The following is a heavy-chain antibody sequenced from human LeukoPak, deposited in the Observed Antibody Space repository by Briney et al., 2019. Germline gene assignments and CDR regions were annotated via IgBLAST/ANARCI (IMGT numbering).Heavy chain of an antibody. Sequence: GSLSLSCAASGFSLSSHWMSWVRQAPGKGLEWVATINQDGSARYYVDSVKGRFTTSRDNAKNSMYLQMNSLRPEDTAVYYCARWDIRGTAHQLDYWGQGTLVTVSS. CDR2: INQDGSAR. J-gene: IGHJ4*02. D-gene: IGHD5-12*01. V-gene: IGHV3-7*01. CDR1: GFSLSSHW. CDR3: ARWDIRGTAHQLDY.